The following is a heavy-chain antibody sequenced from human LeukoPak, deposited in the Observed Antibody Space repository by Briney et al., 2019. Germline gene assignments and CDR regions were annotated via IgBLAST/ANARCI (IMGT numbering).Heavy chain of an antibody. V-gene: IGHV1-18*01. D-gene: IGHD4-17*01. J-gene: IGHJ5*02. CDR1: GYTFTSYG. Sequence: ASVKVSCKASGYTFTSYGISWVRQAPGQGLEWMGWISAYNGNTNYAQKLQGRVTMTTDASTSTAYMELRSLRSDDTAVYYCARATVTTSWFDPWGQGTLVTVSS. CDR2: ISAYNGNT. CDR3: ARATVTTSWFDP.